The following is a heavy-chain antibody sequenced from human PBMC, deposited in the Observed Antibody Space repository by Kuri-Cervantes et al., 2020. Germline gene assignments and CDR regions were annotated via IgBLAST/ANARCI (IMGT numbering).Heavy chain of an antibody. D-gene: IGHD1-26*01. J-gene: IGHJ4*02. Sequence: GGSLRLSCVVSGSIFSSDWMQWVRQAPGKGLEWVSRINHDGTSTLHADSVRGRFTISRDNAKNTLYLQMNSLRAEDSALYYCARRSVGGVPYYFDYWGQGVLVTVSS. CDR2: INHDGTST. V-gene: IGHV3-74*01. CDR1: GSIFSSDW. CDR3: ARRSVGGVPYYFDY.